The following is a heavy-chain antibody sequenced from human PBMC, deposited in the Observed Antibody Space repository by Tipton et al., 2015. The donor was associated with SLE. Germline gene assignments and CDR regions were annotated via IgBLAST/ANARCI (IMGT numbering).Heavy chain of an antibody. CDR2: TYYRSNWFY. CDR1: GDSVSRNSGA. CDR3: AREEGTEHDAFDV. D-gene: IGHD3/OR15-3a*01. V-gene: IGHV6-1*01. J-gene: IGHJ3*01. Sequence: TLSLTCAISGDSVSRNSGAWHWIRQSPSRGLEWLGRTYYRSNWFYDYAISVKSRITIDPDTSKNQFSLQLNSVAPEDTAVYYCAREEGTEHDAFDVWGQGTVVTVSS.